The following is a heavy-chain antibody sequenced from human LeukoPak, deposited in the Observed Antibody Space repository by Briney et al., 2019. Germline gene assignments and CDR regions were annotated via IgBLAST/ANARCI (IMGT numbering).Heavy chain of an antibody. J-gene: IGHJ5*02. Sequence: SETLSLTCTVSGGSISSGDYYRSWIRQPPGKGLEWIGYIYYSGSTYYNPSLKSRVTISVDTSKNQFSLKLSSVTAADTAVYYCARVWDSSGWYRLRFDPWGQGTLVTVSS. D-gene: IGHD6-19*01. CDR3: ARVWDSSGWYRLRFDP. V-gene: IGHV4-30-4*08. CDR1: GGSISSGDYY. CDR2: IYYSGST.